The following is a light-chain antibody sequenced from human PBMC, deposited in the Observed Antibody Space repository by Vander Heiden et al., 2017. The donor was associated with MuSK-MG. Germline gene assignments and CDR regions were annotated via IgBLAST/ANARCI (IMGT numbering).Light chain of an antibody. CDR3: HQDDSSLQT. J-gene: IGKJ1*01. Sequence: QSPELLIYRASTRRSGVPDRVSGSGSGTDFTLTIANFQAEDVAVYYCHQDDSSLQTFGQGTKVEIK. V-gene: IGKV4-1*01. CDR2: RAS.